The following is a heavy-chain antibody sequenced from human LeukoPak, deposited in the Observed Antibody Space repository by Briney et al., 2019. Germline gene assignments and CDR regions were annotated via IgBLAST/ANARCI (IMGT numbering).Heavy chain of an antibody. CDR3: ARGGGASVSSLKY. Sequence: GGSLRLSCEASGFTFSSYEMSWVRQAPGEGLEWVSIISDSGGSTNYADSVKGRFTISRDNSKNTLYLQVNSPRVEDTAIYYCARGGGASVSSLKYWGQGTLVTVSS. V-gene: IGHV3-23*01. D-gene: IGHD6-6*01. CDR2: ISDSGGST. CDR1: GFTFSSYE. J-gene: IGHJ4*02.